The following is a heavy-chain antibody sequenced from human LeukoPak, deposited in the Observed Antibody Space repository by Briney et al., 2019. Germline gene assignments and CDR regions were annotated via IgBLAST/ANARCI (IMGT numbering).Heavy chain of an antibody. J-gene: IGHJ4*02. Sequence: GGSLRLSCAASGFTFSSYWMHWVRQAPGKGLVWVSRINSDGSSTNYADSVKGRFTISRDNAKNTLYLQMNSLRAEDTAVYYCARDSVKKGSGYYYDYWGQGTLVTVSS. D-gene: IGHD3-22*01. CDR2: INSDGSST. CDR1: GFTFSSYW. CDR3: ARDSVKKGSGYYYDY. V-gene: IGHV3-74*01.